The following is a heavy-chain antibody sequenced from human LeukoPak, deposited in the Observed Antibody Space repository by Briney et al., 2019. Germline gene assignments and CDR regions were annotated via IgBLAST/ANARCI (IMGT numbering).Heavy chain of an antibody. CDR2: IKQDGSEK. D-gene: IGHD3-22*01. CDR1: GFTFSSYW. J-gene: IGHJ6*02. V-gene: IGHV3-7*01. Sequence: GGSLRLSCVASGFTFSSYWMTWVRQAPGKGLEWVANIKQDGSEKYYVDSVKGRFTISRDNAKNSLYLQMNSLRAEDTAVYYCARNPDYYDSSGYYPGSGYYGMDVWGQGTTVTVSS. CDR3: ARNPDYYDSSGYYPGSGYYGMDV.